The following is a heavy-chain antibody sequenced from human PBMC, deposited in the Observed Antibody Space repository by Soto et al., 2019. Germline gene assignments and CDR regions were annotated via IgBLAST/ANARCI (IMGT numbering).Heavy chain of an antibody. CDR2: ISAYNGNT. Sequence: ASVKVSCKASGYTFTSYGISWVRQAPGQGLEWMGWISAYNGNTNYAQKLQGRVTMTTDTSTSTAYMGLRSLRSDDTAVYYCARDGIAAAGDYYYYYGMDVWGQGSTVTVSS. CDR1: GYTFTSYG. D-gene: IGHD6-13*01. V-gene: IGHV1-18*04. CDR3: ARDGIAAAGDYYYYYGMDV. J-gene: IGHJ6*02.